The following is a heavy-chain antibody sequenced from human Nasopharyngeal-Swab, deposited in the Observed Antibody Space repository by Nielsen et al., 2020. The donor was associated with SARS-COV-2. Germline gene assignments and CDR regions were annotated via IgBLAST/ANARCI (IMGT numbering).Heavy chain of an antibody. J-gene: IGHJ3*02. D-gene: IGHD3-9*01. CDR3: AKITPVDDAFDI. CDR2: ISWNSGSI. V-gene: IGHV3-9*01. Sequence: SLKISCAASGFTFDDYAMHWVRQAPGKGLEWVSGISWNSGSIGYADSVKGRFTISRDNAKNSLYLQMNSLRAEDTALYYCAKITPVDDAFDIWGQGTMVTVSS. CDR1: GFTFDDYA.